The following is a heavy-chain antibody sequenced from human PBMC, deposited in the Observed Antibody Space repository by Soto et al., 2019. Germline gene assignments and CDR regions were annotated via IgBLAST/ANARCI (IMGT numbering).Heavy chain of an antibody. Sequence: ASVKVSCKASGYTFTGYYMHRVRQAPGQGLEWMGWINPNSGGTNYAQKFQGWVTMTRDTSISTAYMELSRLRSDDTAVYYCARDRAYCTNGVCSFHGMDVWGQGTTVTVSS. D-gene: IGHD2-8*01. CDR3: ARDRAYCTNGVCSFHGMDV. CDR2: INPNSGGT. CDR1: GYTFTGYY. V-gene: IGHV1-2*04. J-gene: IGHJ6*02.